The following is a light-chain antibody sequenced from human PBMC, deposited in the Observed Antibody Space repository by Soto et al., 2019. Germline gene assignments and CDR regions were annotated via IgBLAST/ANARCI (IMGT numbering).Light chain of an antibody. Sequence: EIVLTQSPGTLSLSPGERATLSCRASQSVSSSYLAWYQQKPGQAPRLLIYGASSRATGIPDRFSGSGSGTDFTLTISRLEPEDLAVYYCQRYDSSPITFGQGTRLEIK. CDR2: GAS. J-gene: IGKJ5*01. CDR3: QRYDSSPIT. V-gene: IGKV3-20*01. CDR1: QSVSSSY.